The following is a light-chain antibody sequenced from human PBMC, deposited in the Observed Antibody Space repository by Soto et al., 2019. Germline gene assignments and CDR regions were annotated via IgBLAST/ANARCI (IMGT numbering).Light chain of an antibody. CDR3: SSYTSSSTLVV. CDR1: SSDVGGYNY. Sequence: QSALTQPASVSRSPGQSITISCTGTSSDVGGYNYVSWYQLHPGKAPKLMIYDVSNRPSGVSNRFSGSKSGNTASLTISGLQAEDEADYYCSSYTSSSTLVVFGGGTKLTVL. V-gene: IGLV2-14*01. CDR2: DVS. J-gene: IGLJ2*01.